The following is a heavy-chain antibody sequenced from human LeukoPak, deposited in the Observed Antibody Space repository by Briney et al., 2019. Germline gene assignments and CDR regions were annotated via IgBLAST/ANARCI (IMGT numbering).Heavy chain of an antibody. V-gene: IGHV4-39*07. CDR1: GGSISSSSYY. D-gene: IGHD4-23*01. CDR3: ARDQGGNPNWFDP. Sequence: SETLSLTCTVSGGSISSSSYYWGWIRQPPGKGLEWIGSIYYSGSTYYNPSLKSRVTISVDTSKNQFSLKLSSVTAADTAVYYCARDQGGNPNWFDPWGQGTLVTVSS. CDR2: IYYSGST. J-gene: IGHJ5*02.